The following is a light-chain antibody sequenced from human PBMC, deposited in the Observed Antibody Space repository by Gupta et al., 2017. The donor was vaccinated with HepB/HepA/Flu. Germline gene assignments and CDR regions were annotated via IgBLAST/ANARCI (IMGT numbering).Light chain of an antibody. J-gene: IGLJ3*02. CDR2: DVS. V-gene: IGLV2-14*03. CDR3: NSHTTGSTRV. CDR1: SIDAGPYNY. Sequence: QSALTQPASVSGFPGQSITISCTATSIDAGPYNYVSWYQQPPGKAPRLIIYDVSNRPSGISYCFADSESCTTASPTISALEAEDEADYYYNSHTTGSTRVFGGGTKLTVL.